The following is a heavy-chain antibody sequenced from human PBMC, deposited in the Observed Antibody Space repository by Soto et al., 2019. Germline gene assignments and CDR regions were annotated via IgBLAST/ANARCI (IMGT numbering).Heavy chain of an antibody. CDR3: AKYYYDRGGAFDI. CDR1: GFTFSSYA. D-gene: IGHD3-22*01. CDR2: ISYDGSNK. Sequence: PGGSLRLSCAASGFTFSSYAMHWVRQAPGKVLEWVAVISYDGSNKYYADSVKGRFTISRDNSKNTLYLQMNSLRAEDTAVYYCAKYYYDRGGAFDIWGQGTMVTVSS. J-gene: IGHJ3*02. V-gene: IGHV3-30*18.